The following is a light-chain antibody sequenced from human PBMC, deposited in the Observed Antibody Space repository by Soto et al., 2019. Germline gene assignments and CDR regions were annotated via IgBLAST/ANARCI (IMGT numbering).Light chain of an antibody. J-gene: IGKJ1*01. V-gene: IGKV1-5*03. CDR2: KAS. CDR3: QQYSAKWT. CDR1: ESISSW. Sequence: DIQMTQSPSTLSASVGDSVTITCRASESISSWLAWFQQNPGKAPKLLIYKASILQSGVSSRFSGSESGTEVTLTISSLQPDDFATYFCQQYSAKWTFGQGTKVEI.